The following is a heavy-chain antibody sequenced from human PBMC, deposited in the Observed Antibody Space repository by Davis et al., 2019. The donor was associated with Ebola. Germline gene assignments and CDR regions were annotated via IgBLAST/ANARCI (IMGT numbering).Heavy chain of an antibody. CDR1: GYTFTSYF. CDR3: ARDLRIFGVVGIYYYYGMDV. V-gene: IGHV1-46*01. D-gene: IGHD3-3*01. J-gene: IGHJ6*02. CDR2: INPRDGTT. Sequence: AASVKVSCKASGYTFTSYFIHWVRQAPGQGLEWMGIINPRDGTTTYAHKFQDRLTLARDSSTDTVYMELSSLTSDDTAVYYCARDLRIFGVVGIYYYYGMDVWGQGTTVTVSS.